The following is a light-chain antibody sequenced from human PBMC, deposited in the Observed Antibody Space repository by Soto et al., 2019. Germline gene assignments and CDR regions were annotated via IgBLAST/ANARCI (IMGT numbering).Light chain of an antibody. J-gene: IGLJ1*01. CDR3: SSYAGSNNLEV. CDR2: EVS. CDR1: SSDVGGYNY. V-gene: IGLV2-8*01. Sequence: QSVLTRPPSASGAAGQAVTISCTGTSSDVGGYNYVSWYQQHPGKAPKLMIYEVSKRPSGVPDRFSGSKSGNTASLTVSGLQAEDEADYYCSSYAGSNNLEVFGTGTEVTVL.